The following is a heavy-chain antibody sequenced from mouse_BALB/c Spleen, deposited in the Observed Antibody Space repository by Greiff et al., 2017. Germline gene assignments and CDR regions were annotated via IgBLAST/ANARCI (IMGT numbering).Heavy chain of an antibody. CDR1: GYTFTSYW. CDR3: AREGRGYGGAY. CDR2: INPSNGRT. Sequence: QVQLKQPGAELVKPGASVKLSCKASGYTFTSYWMHWVKQRPGQGLEWIGEINPSNGRTNYNEKFKSKATLTVDKSSSTAYMQLSSLTSEDSAVYYCAREGRGYGGAYWGQGTTLTVSS. V-gene: IGHV1S81*02. J-gene: IGHJ2*01. D-gene: IGHD1-2*01.